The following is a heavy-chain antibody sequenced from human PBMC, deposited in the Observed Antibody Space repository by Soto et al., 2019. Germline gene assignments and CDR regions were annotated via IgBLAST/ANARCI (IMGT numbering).Heavy chain of an antibody. J-gene: IGHJ3*02. D-gene: IGHD3-10*01. CDR2: ISAYNGNT. CDR3: ARDGPMDRAFDI. CDR1: GYTLPSYG. V-gene: IGHV1-18*01. Sequence: QVHLVQSGAAVKKPGATLKCSCKASGYTLPSYGITWVRQAPGQGLEWMGWISAYNGNTNYAQKLQCRVTMTTDTSTSTAYMELRRLRSDDTAVYYCARDGPMDRAFDIWGQGTMVTVSS.